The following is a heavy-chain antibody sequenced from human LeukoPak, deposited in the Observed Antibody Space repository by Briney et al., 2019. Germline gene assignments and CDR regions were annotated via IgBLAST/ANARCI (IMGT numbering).Heavy chain of an antibody. D-gene: IGHD3-3*02. Sequence: GGSLRLSYAASGFTFRTYSMSWVRQTPGKGLEWVSEISRTGDNTYYTDSVKGRFTISRDNSKNTLYLQMNSLRAEDTAVYYCATDPSTFALRNWGQGTLVTVSS. V-gene: IGHV3-23*01. CDR3: ATDPSTFALRN. CDR1: GFTFRTYS. J-gene: IGHJ4*02. CDR2: ISRTGDNT.